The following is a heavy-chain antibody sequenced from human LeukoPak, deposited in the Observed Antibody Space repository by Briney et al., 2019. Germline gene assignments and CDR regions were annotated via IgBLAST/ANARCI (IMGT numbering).Heavy chain of an antibody. CDR1: GFTFSSYA. J-gene: IGHJ4*02. Sequence: PGRSLRLSCAASGFTFSSYAMHWVRQAPGKGLEWVAVISYDGSNKYYADSVKGRFTISRDNSKNTLYLQMNSLRAEDTAVYYCARDRIAYSSGWDATDYWGQGTLVTVSS. CDR3: ARDRIAYSSGWDATDY. D-gene: IGHD6-19*01. V-gene: IGHV3-30-3*01. CDR2: ISYDGSNK.